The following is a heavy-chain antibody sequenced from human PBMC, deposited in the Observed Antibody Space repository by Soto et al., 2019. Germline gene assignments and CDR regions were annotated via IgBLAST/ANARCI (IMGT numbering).Heavy chain of an antibody. CDR2: IITIFGTA. D-gene: IGHD5-18*01. V-gene: IGHV1-69*13. Sequence: GASVKVSCKASGGTFSSYAISWVRQAHGQELEWMGGIITIFGTANYAQKFQGRVTITADESTSTAYMELSSLRSEDTAVYYCARTGYESHTMDVWGQGTTVTVSS. CDR3: ARTGYESHTMDV. J-gene: IGHJ6*02. CDR1: GGTFSSYA.